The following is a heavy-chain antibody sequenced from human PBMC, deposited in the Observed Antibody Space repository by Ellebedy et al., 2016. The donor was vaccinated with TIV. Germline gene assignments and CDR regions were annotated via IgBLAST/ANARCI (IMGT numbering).Heavy chain of an antibody. CDR1: GYTFTGYY. Sequence: AASVKVSCKASGYTFTGYYMHWVRQAPGQGLEWMGWINPNSGGTNYAQKFQGRVTMTRDTSISTAYMELSRLRSDDTAVYYCARDTMVRGVIALDYWGQGTLVTVSS. J-gene: IGHJ4*02. CDR3: ARDTMVRGVIALDY. CDR2: INPNSGGT. V-gene: IGHV1-2*02. D-gene: IGHD3-10*01.